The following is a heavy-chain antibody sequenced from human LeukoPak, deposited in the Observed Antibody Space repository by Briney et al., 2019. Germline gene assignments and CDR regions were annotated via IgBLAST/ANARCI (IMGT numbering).Heavy chain of an antibody. CDR2: INPKNGGT. CDR1: GYNFAHN. J-gene: IGHJ4*02. Sequence: ASAKVSCKASGYNFAHNIHWVRQAPGQGHEFMGWINPKNGGTKYAQNFQGRVTMTRDTSISTVYMELSSLGSDDTAVYYCVVSIQAAAIPAFDSWGQGTLVTVSS. D-gene: IGHD6-25*01. CDR3: VVSIQAAAIPAFDS. V-gene: IGHV1-2*02.